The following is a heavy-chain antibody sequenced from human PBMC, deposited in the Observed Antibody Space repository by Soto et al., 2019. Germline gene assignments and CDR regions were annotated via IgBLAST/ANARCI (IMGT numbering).Heavy chain of an antibody. CDR1: GYTFTSYD. Sequence: GASVKVSCKASGYTFTSYDINWVRQATGQRLEWMGWMNPNSGNTGYAQKFQGRVTMTRNTSISTAYMELSSLRSEDTAVYYCARGSGDSSSWYVDYYYYYYMDVWGKGTTVTVSS. J-gene: IGHJ6*03. CDR3: ARGSGDSSSWYVDYYYYYYMDV. CDR2: MNPNSGNT. V-gene: IGHV1-8*01. D-gene: IGHD6-13*01.